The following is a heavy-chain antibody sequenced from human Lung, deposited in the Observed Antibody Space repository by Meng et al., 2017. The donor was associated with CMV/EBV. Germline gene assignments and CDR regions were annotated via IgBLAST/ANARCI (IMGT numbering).Heavy chain of an antibody. CDR1: RYTFSKNW. J-gene: IGHJ4*02. D-gene: IGHD2-15*01. Sequence: SRYTFSKNWIAWVRQMPGKGLEWMGNIYPDDSDTRYSPSFQGQVTMSADKSISTAYLQWSSLKASDTAVYYCARRLLGSGGYLYFDSWGQGTLVTVS. CDR3: ARRLLGSGGYLYFDS. V-gene: IGHV5-51*01. CDR2: IYPDDSDT.